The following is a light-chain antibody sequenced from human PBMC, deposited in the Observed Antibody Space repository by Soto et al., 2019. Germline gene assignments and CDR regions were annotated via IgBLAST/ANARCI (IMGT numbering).Light chain of an antibody. CDR2: EVS. Sequence: QSALTQPPSASGSPGQSVTISCTGTSSDVAAYNYVSWYQQHPGNAPKLLIYEVSERPSGVPDRFSGSKSANTASLTVSGLQAEDEADYYCSSYAGNNNLVFGGGTKLTVL. CDR3: SSYAGNNNLV. CDR1: SSDVAAYNY. J-gene: IGLJ2*01. V-gene: IGLV2-8*01.